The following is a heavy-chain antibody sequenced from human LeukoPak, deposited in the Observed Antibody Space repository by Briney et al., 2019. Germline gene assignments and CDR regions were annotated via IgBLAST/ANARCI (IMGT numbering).Heavy chain of an antibody. CDR3: ARGSTRSYYYYYGMDV. CDR1: GFTFSIYS. D-gene: IGHD5-12*01. V-gene: IGHV3-21*01. Sequence: GGSLRLSCAASGFTFSIYSTNWVRQAPGKGLEWVSSISSSSTYIYYADSVKGRFTISRDNAKNSLYLQMNSLRAEDTAVYYCARGSTRSYYYYYGMDVWGQGTTVTVSS. J-gene: IGHJ6*02. CDR2: ISSSSTYI.